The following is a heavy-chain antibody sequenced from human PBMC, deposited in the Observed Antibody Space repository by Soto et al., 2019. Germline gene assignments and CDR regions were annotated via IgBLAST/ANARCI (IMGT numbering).Heavy chain of an antibody. V-gene: IGHV2-26*01. CDR3: ARQTWDPDYFDY. CDR1: GFSLSNARMG. Sequence: QVTLRESGPVLVKPTETLTLTCTVSGFSLSNARMGVSWFRQPPGKALEWLAHIFSNDEKSYSTSLKSRLTISNDTSKSKVVLTMTNMDPVDTATYYCARQTWDPDYFDYWGQGTLVTVSS. CDR2: IFSNDEK. J-gene: IGHJ4*02. D-gene: IGHD1-26*01.